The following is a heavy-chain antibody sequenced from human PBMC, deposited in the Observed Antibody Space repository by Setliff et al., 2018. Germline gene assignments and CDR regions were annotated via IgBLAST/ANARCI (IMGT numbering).Heavy chain of an antibody. CDR3: ARDNTIVGATDY. CDR1: GVSISSYY. D-gene: IGHD1-26*01. Sequence: PSETLSLTCNVSGVSISSYYWSWIRRPPGKGLESIGYIQKSGTTDYNPSLKGRVTISADTSTNHFSLKLTSVTAADTAVYYCARDNTIVGATDYWGQGALVTVSS. J-gene: IGHJ4*02. V-gene: IGHV4-4*08. CDR2: IQKSGTT.